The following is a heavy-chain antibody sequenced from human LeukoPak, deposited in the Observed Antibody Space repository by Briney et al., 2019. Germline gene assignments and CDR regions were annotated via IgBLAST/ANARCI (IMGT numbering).Heavy chain of an antibody. Sequence: GASVKVSCKASVYTLTSYGITWVRQAPGQGLEWMGWISAYNGNTNYAQKLQGRVTMTTDTSTSTAYMELRSLRSDDTAVYYCARARRDGHSRDYWGQGTLVTVSS. CDR3: ARARRDGHSRDY. CDR1: VYTLTSYG. J-gene: IGHJ4*02. CDR2: ISAYNGNT. V-gene: IGHV1-18*01. D-gene: IGHD5-24*01.